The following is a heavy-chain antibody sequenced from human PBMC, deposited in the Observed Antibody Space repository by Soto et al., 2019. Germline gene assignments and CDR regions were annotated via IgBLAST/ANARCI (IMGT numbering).Heavy chain of an antibody. CDR2: IKSKTDGGTT. D-gene: IGHD2-2*01. J-gene: IGHJ6*02. V-gene: IGHV3-15*07. Sequence: EVQLVESGGGLVKPGGSLRLSCAASGFTFSNPWMNWVRQAPGKGLEWVGRIKSKTDGGTTDYAAPVKGRFTISRDDSKNTLYLQMNSLKTEDTAVYYCTTVRCSSTSCYAGYYYYYGMDVWGQGTTVTVSS. CDR1: GFTFSNPW. CDR3: TTVRCSSTSCYAGYYYYYGMDV.